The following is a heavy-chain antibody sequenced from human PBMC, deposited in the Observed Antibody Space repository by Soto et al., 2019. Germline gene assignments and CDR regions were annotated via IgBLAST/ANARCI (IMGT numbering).Heavy chain of an antibody. V-gene: IGHV4-59*01. CDR2: IYYSGST. Sequence: QVQLQESGPGLVKPSETLSLTCTVSGGSISSYYWSWIRQPPGKGLEWIGYIYYSGSTNYNPSLKRRVTISVDTSKNQFSLKLSSVTAADTAVYYCATVYYDILTGPDWYFDLWGRGTLVTVSS. J-gene: IGHJ2*01. CDR3: ATVYYDILTGPDWYFDL. CDR1: GGSISSYY. D-gene: IGHD3-9*01.